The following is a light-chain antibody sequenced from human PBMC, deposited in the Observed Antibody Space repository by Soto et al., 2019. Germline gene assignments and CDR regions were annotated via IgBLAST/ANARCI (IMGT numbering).Light chain of an antibody. CDR2: GAS. V-gene: IGKV3-15*01. Sequence: EIVMTQSPATLSVSPGERATLSCRASQSVSSNLAWYQQKPGQAPRLLIYGASTRATSIPARFSGRGSGTELTLTISRRQSEDFAVYYCQQYKNWPQSFGQGTRLEIK. J-gene: IGKJ5*01. CDR3: QQYKNWPQS. CDR1: QSVSSN.